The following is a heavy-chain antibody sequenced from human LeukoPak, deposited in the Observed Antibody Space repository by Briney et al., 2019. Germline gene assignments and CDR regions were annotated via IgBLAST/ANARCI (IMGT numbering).Heavy chain of an antibody. CDR1: RFTFSSYS. Sequence: GGSLRLSCAASRFTFSSYSMNWVRQAPGKGLEWVSSISTGSSYIYYADSVKGRFTISRDNAKNSLYLQMNSLRAEDTAVYHCARVEDYDILTGFDYWGQGTLVTVSS. J-gene: IGHJ4*02. V-gene: IGHV3-21*01. CDR2: ISTGSSYI. CDR3: ARVEDYDILTGFDY. D-gene: IGHD3-9*01.